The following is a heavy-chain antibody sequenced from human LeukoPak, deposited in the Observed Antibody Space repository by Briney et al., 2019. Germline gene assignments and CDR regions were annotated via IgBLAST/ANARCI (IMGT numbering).Heavy chain of an antibody. CDR3: ARESGPDFWSGYRYYFDY. V-gene: IGHV3-30-3*01. CDR1: GFTFSSYA. D-gene: IGHD3-3*01. CDR2: ISYDGNNK. J-gene: IGHJ4*02. Sequence: GGSLRLSCAASGFTFSSYAMHWVRQAPGKGLEWVAVISYDGNNKYYADSVKGRFTISRDNSKNTLYLQMNSLRAEDTAVYYCARESGPDFWSGYRYYFDYWGQGTLVTVSS.